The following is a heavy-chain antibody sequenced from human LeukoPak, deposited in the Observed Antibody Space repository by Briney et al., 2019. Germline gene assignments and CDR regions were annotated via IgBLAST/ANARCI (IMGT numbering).Heavy chain of an antibody. Sequence: GGSLRLSCAASGFIFSSYGMHWVRQAPGKGLEWVSAISGSGGSTYYADSVKGRFTISRDNSKNTLYLQMNSLRAEDTAVYYCAKDEVFRTTNWGQGTLVTVSS. CDR2: ISGSGGST. CDR3: AKDEVFRTTN. CDR1: GFIFSSYG. V-gene: IGHV3-23*01. D-gene: IGHD1-7*01. J-gene: IGHJ4*02.